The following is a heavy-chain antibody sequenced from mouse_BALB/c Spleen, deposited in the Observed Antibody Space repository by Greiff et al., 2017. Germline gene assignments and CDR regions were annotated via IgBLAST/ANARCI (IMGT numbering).Heavy chain of an antibody. J-gene: IGHJ3*01. CDR2: ISSGSSTT. Sequence: EVQVVESGGGLVQPGGSRKLSCAASGFTFSSFGMHWVRQAPEKGLEWVAYISSGSSTTYYADTVKGRFTISRDNAKNTLFLQMTSLRSGDTAMYYCARSDAYGNWFAYWGQGTLVTVSA. CDR3: ARSDAYGNWFAY. V-gene: IGHV5-17*02. CDR1: GFTFSSFG. D-gene: IGHD2-1*01.